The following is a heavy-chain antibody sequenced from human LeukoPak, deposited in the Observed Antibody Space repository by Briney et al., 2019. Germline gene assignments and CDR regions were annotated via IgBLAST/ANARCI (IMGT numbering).Heavy chain of an antibody. V-gene: IGHV3-30*02. D-gene: IGHD1-1*01. J-gene: IGHJ4*02. CDR2: IRYDGSNK. CDR3: AKDGIAFVSYFDY. CDR1: GFTFSSYG. Sequence: GGSLRLSCAASGFTFSSYGMHWVRQAPGKGLEWVAFIRYDGSNKYYADSVKGRFTISRDNSKNTLYLQMNSLRAEDTAVYSCAKDGIAFVSYFDYWGQGTLVTVSS.